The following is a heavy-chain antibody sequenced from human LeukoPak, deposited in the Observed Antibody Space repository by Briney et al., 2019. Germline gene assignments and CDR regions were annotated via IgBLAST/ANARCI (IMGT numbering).Heavy chain of an antibody. CDR3: AKEYSGSFSPFPSYFDY. V-gene: IGHV3-66*01. J-gene: IGHJ4*02. CDR2: IYSGGST. D-gene: IGHD1-26*01. Sequence: GGSLRLSCAASEFSVGSNYMTWARQAPGKGLEWVSLIYSGGSTYYADSVKGRFTISRDNSKNTLYLQMNSLRAEDTAVYYCAKEYSGSFSPFPSYFDYWGQGTLVTVSS. CDR1: EFSVGSNY.